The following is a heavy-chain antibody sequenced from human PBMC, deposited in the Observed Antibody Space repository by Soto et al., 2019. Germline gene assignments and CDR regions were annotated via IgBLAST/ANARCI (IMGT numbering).Heavy chain of an antibody. D-gene: IGHD7-27*01. Sequence: GASVKVSCKASGYTFTSYAMHWVRQAPGQRLEWMGWINAGNGNTKYSQKFQGRVTITRDTSASTAYMELSSLRSEDTAVYYCARDGDPGDSFGYWGQGTLVTVSS. CDR2: INAGNGNT. CDR1: GYTFTSYA. V-gene: IGHV1-3*01. J-gene: IGHJ4*02. CDR3: ARDGDPGDSFGY.